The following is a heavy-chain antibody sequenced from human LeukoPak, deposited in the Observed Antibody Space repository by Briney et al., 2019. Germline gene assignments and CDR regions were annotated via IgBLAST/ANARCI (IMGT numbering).Heavy chain of an antibody. CDR3: ARDQDSGSYGFDY. CDR1: GFTFSSYS. J-gene: IGHJ4*02. D-gene: IGHD1-26*01. CDR2: ISSSSYI. Sequence: GGSLRLSCAASGFTFSSYSMNWVRQAPGKGLEWVSSISSSSYIYYADSVKGRFTISRDNAKNSLYLQMNSLRAEDTAVYYCARDQDSGSYGFDYWGQGTLVTVSS. V-gene: IGHV3-21*01.